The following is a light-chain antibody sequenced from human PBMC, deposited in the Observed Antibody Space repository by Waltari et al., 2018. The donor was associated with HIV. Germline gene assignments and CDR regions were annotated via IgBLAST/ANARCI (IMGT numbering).Light chain of an antibody. CDR1: SSDVGCYDY. J-gene: IGLJ3*02. V-gene: IGLV2-11*01. Sequence: QSALTQPRSVSGSPGQSVTISCTGTSSDVGCYDYVSWYQQHPGKAPRLMIYDVTKRPSGVRDRFSGSKSGNTASLTISGLQAEDEAEYYCCSYAGAYTFWVFGGGTQLTVL. CDR3: CSYAGAYTFWV. CDR2: DVT.